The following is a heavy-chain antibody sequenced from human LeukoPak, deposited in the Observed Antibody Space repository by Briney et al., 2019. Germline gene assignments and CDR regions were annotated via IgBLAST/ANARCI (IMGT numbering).Heavy chain of an antibody. CDR2: IYSGGST. CDR3: AKDFKGLTIVAAGSFDY. J-gene: IGHJ4*02. D-gene: IGHD6-13*01. V-gene: IGHV3-53*01. CDR1: GFTLSSNC. Sequence: GGSLRLSCAASGFTLSSNCMSWVRQAPGKGLEWVSVIYSGGSTYYSDSVKGRFTISRGNSKNTLYPQMNSLRAEDKTVYYCAKDFKGLTIVAAGSFDYWGQGTLVTVSS.